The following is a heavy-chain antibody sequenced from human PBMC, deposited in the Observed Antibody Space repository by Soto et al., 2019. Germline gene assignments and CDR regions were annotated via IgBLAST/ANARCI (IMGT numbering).Heavy chain of an antibody. Sequence: QVQLVQSGAEVKKPGSSVKVSCKASGGTFSSYAISWVRQAPGQGLEWMGGIIPIFGTANYAQKFQGRVTITADESTSTAYMGLSSLRSEDTAVYYCARDGVTTFEMPGRLYYYGMDVWGQGTTVTVSS. J-gene: IGHJ6*02. V-gene: IGHV1-69*12. CDR2: IIPIFGTA. D-gene: IGHD3-16*01. CDR3: ARDGVTTFEMPGRLYYYGMDV. CDR1: GGTFSSYA.